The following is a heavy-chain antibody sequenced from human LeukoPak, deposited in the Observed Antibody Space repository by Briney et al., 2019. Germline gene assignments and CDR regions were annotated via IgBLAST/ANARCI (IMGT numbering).Heavy chain of an antibody. CDR1: GFTFSSYS. D-gene: IGHD3-22*01. CDR3: ARVSASNYYDSSGYYMDY. CDR2: ISSSSSYI. J-gene: IGHJ4*02. Sequence: GGSLRLSCAASGFTFSSYSMNWVRQAPGKGLEWVSSISSSSSYIYYADSVKGRFTISRDNAKNSLYLQMNSLRAEDTAVYYYARVSASNYYDSSGYYMDYWGQGTLVTVSS. V-gene: IGHV3-21*01.